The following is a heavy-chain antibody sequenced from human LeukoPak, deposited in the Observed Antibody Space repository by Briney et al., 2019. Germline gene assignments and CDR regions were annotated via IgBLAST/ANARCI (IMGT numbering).Heavy chain of an antibody. D-gene: IGHD3-22*01. Sequence: PSETLSLTCTVSGGSISSYYWSWIRQPPGKGLEWIGYIYYSGSTNYNPSLKSRVTISVDTSKNQFSLKLSSVTAADTAVYYCARDRRVANYDSSGLFHDAFDIWGQGTMVTVSS. CDR2: IYYSGST. V-gene: IGHV4-59*12. CDR3: ARDRRVANYDSSGLFHDAFDI. J-gene: IGHJ3*02. CDR1: GGSISSYY.